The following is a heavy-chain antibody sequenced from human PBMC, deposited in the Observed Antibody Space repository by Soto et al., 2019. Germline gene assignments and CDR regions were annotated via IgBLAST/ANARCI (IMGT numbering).Heavy chain of an antibody. CDR2: MNPNSGNT. V-gene: IGHV1-8*01. Sequence: GASVKVSCKASGYTFTSYDINWVRQATGQGLGWMGWMNPNSGNTGYAQKFQGRVTMTRNTSISTAYMELSSLRSEDTAVYYCARGLRPSWSYYYYGMDVWGQGTTVTVSS. CDR3: ARGLRPSWSYYYYGMDV. CDR1: GYTFTSYD. D-gene: IGHD2-2*01. J-gene: IGHJ6*02.